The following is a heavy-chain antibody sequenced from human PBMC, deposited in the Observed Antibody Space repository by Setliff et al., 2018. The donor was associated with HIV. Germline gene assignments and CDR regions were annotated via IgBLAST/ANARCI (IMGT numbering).Heavy chain of an antibody. D-gene: IGHD6-19*01. J-gene: IGHJ6*02. Sequence: SVKVSCKASGYTFTSYGISWVRQAPGQGLEWMGGIIPMSGVPKYAQKFQGRVTITADKSTSTAYMELSSLRSEDTAVYYCARVGSSGWYGYYYGMDVWGQGTTVTVSS. CDR2: IIPMSGVP. V-gene: IGHV1-69*10. CDR1: GYTFTSYG. CDR3: ARVGSSGWYGYYYGMDV.